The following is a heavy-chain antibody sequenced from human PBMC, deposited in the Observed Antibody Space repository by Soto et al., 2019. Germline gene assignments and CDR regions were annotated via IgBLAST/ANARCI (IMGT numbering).Heavy chain of an antibody. CDR3: ARAYGGFDNGLDV. V-gene: IGHV4-59*01. CDR1: GDSIRSYY. D-gene: IGHD5-12*01. J-gene: IGHJ6*02. Sequence: PSETLSLTCTVSGDSIRSYYWTWIRQPPGKGLELIGYIYYSGSTRYNPSLKSRVTISVDMSKNQFSLKLSSVIAADTAVYYCARAYGGFDNGLDVWGQGTEVPVYS. CDR2: IYYSGST.